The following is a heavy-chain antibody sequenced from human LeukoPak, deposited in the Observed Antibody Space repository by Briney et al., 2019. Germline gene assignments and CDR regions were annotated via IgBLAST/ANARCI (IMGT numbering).Heavy chain of an antibody. V-gene: IGHV3-48*02. CDR2: ISGSSSII. D-gene: IGHD5-18*01. CDR1: GFTFSSYS. J-gene: IGHJ4*02. Sequence: GGSLRLSCAASGFTFSSYSPNWVRQAPGKGLEWVSYISGSSSIINSAYSVKGRFTIYRDNVKNSLFLQMNSLRDEDTAVYYCARDIRGYNYGFDYWGQGTLVTVSS. CDR3: ARDIRGYNYGFDY.